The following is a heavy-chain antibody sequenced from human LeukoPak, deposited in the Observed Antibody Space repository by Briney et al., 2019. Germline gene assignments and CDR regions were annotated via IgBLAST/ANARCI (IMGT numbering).Heavy chain of an antibody. V-gene: IGHV1-69*04. J-gene: IGHJ6*02. CDR2: IIPILGIA. CDR1: GGTFSSYA. CDR3: ARGSNWKNYYYYGMDV. D-gene: IGHD1-20*01. Sequence: SVKVSCKASGGTFSSYAISWVQQAPGQGLEWMGRIIPILGIANYAQKFQGRVTITADKSTSTAYMELSSLRSEDTAVYYCARGSNWKNYYYYGMDVWGQGTTVTVSS.